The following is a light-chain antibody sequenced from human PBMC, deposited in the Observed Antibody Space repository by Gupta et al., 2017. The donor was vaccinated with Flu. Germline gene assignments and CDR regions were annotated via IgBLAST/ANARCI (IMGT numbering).Light chain of an antibody. Sequence: EILFSHSPSTPSLCLAERATLSCRASQSVGTYLAWYQQKHGQAPRLLVYDASNRATAIPARFSGSRSGTNFTLPISSREPEDFAVYYCHQHSNWPPYTFGQGTRLEI. CDR1: QSVGTY. J-gene: IGKJ2*01. CDR3: HQHSNWPPYT. V-gene: IGKV3-11*01. CDR2: DAS.